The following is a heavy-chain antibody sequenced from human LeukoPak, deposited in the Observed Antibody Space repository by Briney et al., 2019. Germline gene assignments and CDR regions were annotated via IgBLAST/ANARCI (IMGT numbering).Heavy chain of an antibody. J-gene: IGHJ4*02. CDR1: GFTVSSNY. V-gene: IGHV3-53*01. Sequence: PGGSLRLSCAASGFTVSSNYMNWVRQAPGKGLEWVSIIYSGGRTYYADSAKGRFTISRDIFKNTVYLQMNSLRAEDTAVYYCGREGATTAFDYWGQGTLVTVSS. CDR2: IYSGGRT. CDR3: GREGATTAFDY. D-gene: IGHD1-26*01.